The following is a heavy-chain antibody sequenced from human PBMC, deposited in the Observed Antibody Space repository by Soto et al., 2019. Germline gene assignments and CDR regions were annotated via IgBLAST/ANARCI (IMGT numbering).Heavy chain of an antibody. CDR3: ARAGVTIFGVVIGDAFDI. J-gene: IGHJ3*02. Sequence: GGSLRLSCAASGFTFSSYWMHWVRQAPGKGLVWVSRINSDGSSTSYADSVKGRFTISRDNAKNTLYLQMNSLRAEDTAVYYCARAGVTIFGVVIGDAFDIWGQGTMVTVSS. CDR2: INSDGSST. CDR1: GFTFSSYW. D-gene: IGHD3-3*01. V-gene: IGHV3-74*01.